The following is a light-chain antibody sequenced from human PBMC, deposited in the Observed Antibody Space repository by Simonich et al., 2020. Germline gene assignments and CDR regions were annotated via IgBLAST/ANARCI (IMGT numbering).Light chain of an antibody. J-gene: IGLJ2*01. Sequence: QSALTQPASVSGSPGQSITISCTGTRSDVGGYNYVSWYQQHPGKARKLMIYDVSKRPSGVSNRLSGSKSGNTASLTISGLQAEDEADYYCSSYTISSAVVFGGGTKLTVL. CDR3: SSYTISSAVV. CDR2: DVS. V-gene: IGLV2-14*01. CDR1: RSDVGGYNY.